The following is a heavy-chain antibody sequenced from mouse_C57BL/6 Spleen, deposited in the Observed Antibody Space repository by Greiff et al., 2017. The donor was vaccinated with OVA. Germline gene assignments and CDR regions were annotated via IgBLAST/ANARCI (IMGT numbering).Heavy chain of an antibody. V-gene: IGHV1-64*01. J-gene: IGHJ2*01. CDR3: ARSLLITTVVATGFDY. CDR2: IHPNSGST. D-gene: IGHD1-1*01. Sequence: VQLQQPGAELVKPGASVKLSCKASGYTFTSYWMHWVKQRPGQGLEWIGMIHPNSGSTNYNEKFKSKATLTVDKSSSTAYMQLSSLTSEDSAVYYGARSLLITTVVATGFDYWGQGTTLTVSS. CDR1: GYTFTSYW.